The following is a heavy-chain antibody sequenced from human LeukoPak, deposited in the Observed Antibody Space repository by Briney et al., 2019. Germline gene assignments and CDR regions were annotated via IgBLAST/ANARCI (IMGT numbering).Heavy chain of an antibody. CDR1: GYTFTTYH. Sequence: ASVKVSCKASGYTFTTYHMHWVRQAPGQGLEWVEMIDTSDGNTNYAQKFLDRVTMTRDTSTSTVYMELSGLRSYDTAVYYCATERSGGTWFDPWGQGTLVTVSS. J-gene: IGHJ5*02. V-gene: IGHV1-46*01. CDR2: IDTSDGNT. CDR3: ATERSGGTWFDP. D-gene: IGHD2-15*01.